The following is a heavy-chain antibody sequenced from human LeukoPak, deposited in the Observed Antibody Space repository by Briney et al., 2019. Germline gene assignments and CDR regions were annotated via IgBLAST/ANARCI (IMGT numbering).Heavy chain of an antibody. D-gene: IGHD3-10*01. CDR3: ARDSRGSYYEIDY. CDR2: ISSDGNNQ. Sequence: PGGSLRLSCAASGFTFSSYPMHWVRQAPGKGLEWVAVISSDGNNQYYADSVKGRFTFSRDNSKNTLYLQMNSLRAEDTAVYYCARDSRGSYYEIDYWGQGNLVTVSS. CDR1: GFTFSSYP. J-gene: IGHJ4*02. V-gene: IGHV3-30-3*01.